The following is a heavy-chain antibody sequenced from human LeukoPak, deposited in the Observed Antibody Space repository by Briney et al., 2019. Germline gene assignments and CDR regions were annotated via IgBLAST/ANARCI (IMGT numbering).Heavy chain of an antibody. D-gene: IGHD3-22*01. CDR3: AKGTYYYDSSGY. Sequence: PGGSLRLSCAASGFTFNSYGMTWVRQAPGKGLEWVSTISGSGGSTYYADSVKGRFTISRDNSKNTLYMQMNSLRAEDTALYYCAKGTYYYDSSGYWGQGTLVTVSS. CDR2: ISGSGGST. CDR1: GFTFNSYG. V-gene: IGHV3-23*01. J-gene: IGHJ4*02.